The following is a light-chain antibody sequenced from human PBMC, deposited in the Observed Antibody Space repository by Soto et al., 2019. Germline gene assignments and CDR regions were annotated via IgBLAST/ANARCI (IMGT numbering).Light chain of an antibody. CDR3: QQYGGSPST. V-gene: IGKV3-20*01. CDR1: QSVSSSY. J-gene: IGKJ1*01. Sequence: EIVLTQSPGTLSLSPGERATLSCRASQSVSSSYLAWYQQKPGQAPRLLIYAASSRATGIPDRFSGSGSGTDFTLTISRLEPEDFAVYYCQQYGGSPSTFGQGTKVEIK. CDR2: AAS.